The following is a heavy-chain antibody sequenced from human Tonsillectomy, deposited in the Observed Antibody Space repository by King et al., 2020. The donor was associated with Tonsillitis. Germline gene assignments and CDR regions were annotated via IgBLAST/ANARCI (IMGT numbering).Heavy chain of an antibody. CDR3: ASNIIDAGDTNFDY. J-gene: IGHJ4*02. CDR1: GFAFSSFS. Sequence: VQLVQSGGGVVQPGTSLRLSCAASGFAFSSFSMHWVRQAPGKGLEWVAVISRDGSSEYYADSVKGRFTISRDNSKNTLYLQMNTLTSADAAVYYCASNIIDAGDTNFDYWGQGTLVTVSS. CDR2: ISRDGSSE. D-gene: IGHD2/OR15-2a*01. V-gene: IGHV3-30*04.